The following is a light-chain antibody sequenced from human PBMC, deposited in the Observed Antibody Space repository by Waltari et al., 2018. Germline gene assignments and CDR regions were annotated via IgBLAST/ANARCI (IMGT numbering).Light chain of an antibody. Sequence: ETVLTQSPGTLSLSPGERATLSCRASQSVGRTLAWYQQKPGQAPRLLIYCASVRATGIPDRFSGSGSGTDFSLTIARLEPEDFAVYYCQHYVRLPATFGQGTKVEIK. V-gene: IGKV3-20*01. CDR2: CAS. CDR1: QSVGRT. J-gene: IGKJ1*01. CDR3: QHYVRLPAT.